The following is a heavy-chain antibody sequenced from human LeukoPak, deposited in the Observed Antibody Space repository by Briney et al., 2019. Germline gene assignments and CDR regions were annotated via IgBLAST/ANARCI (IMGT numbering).Heavy chain of an antibody. J-gene: IGHJ6*02. CDR2: ISSSSSTI. D-gene: IGHD6-13*01. CDR1: GFTFSSYS. Sequence: GGSLRLSCAASGFTFSSYSMNWVRQAPGKGLERVSYISSSSSTIYYADSVKGRFTISRDNAKNSLYLQMNSLRDEDTAVYYCARDIREQLGYYYYGMDVWGQGTTVTVSS. CDR3: ARDIREQLGYYYYGMDV. V-gene: IGHV3-48*02.